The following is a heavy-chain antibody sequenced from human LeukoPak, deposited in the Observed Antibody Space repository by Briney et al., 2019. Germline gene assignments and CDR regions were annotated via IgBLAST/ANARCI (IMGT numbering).Heavy chain of an antibody. D-gene: IGHD2-15*01. J-gene: IGHJ5*02. Sequence: GGSLKISCKGSGYSFTSYWIGWVRPMPGKGLEWMGIIYPGDSDTRYSPSFQGQVTISADKSISTAYLQWSSLKASDTAMYYCAGGYCSGGSCYWFDPWGQGTLVTVSS. CDR3: AGGYCSGGSCYWFDP. CDR1: GYSFTSYW. CDR2: IYPGDSDT. V-gene: IGHV5-51*03.